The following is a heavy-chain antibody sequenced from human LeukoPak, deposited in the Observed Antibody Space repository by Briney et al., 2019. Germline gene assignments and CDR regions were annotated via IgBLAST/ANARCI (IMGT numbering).Heavy chain of an antibody. Sequence: SETLSLTCTVSGDSISNTYYYWGWIRQPTGKGLECIGTIYESGKTYYNPSLKSRVTISVDKSKNQFSLKLSSVTAADTAVYYCARSWYSSSFGSVNWFDPWGQGTLVTVSS. V-gene: IGHV4-39*07. CDR3: ARSWYSSSFGSVNWFDP. J-gene: IGHJ5*02. D-gene: IGHD6-6*01. CDR2: IYESGKT. CDR1: GDSISNTYYY.